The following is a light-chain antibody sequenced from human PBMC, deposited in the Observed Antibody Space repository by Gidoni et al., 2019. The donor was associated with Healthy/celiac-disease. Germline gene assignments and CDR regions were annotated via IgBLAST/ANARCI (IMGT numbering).Light chain of an antibody. Sequence: EILMTQPPATLSVSPGERATLSCRASQSVSSNLAWYQQKPGQAPRLLIYGASTRATGIPARFSGSGSGTEFTLTISSLQSEDFAVYYCKQYNNWPLTFGPGTKVEIK. CDR1: QSVSSN. CDR3: KQYNNWPLT. CDR2: GAS. V-gene: IGKV3-15*01. J-gene: IGKJ3*01.